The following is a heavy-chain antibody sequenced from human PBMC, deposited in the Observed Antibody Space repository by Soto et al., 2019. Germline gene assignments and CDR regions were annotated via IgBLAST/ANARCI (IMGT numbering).Heavy chain of an antibody. CDR2: IYYSGST. D-gene: IGHD3-3*01. CDR3: AREIERLLGY. V-gene: IGHV4-59*12. J-gene: IGHJ4*02. Sequence: PSETLSLTCTVSGGSISSYYWSWIRQPPGKGLEWIGYIYYSGSTTYNPSLKSRVTISVDTSKNQFSLRLSSVTAADTAVYYCAREIERLLGYWGQGTLVTVSS. CDR1: GGSISSYY.